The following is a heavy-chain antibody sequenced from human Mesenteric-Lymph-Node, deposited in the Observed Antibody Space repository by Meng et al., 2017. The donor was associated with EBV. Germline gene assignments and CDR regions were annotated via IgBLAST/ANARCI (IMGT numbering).Heavy chain of an antibody. CDR2: ISGSGGDT. CDR1: GLTFYSYA. V-gene: IGHV3-23*01. CDR3: AKVRYSGYDSIDY. D-gene: IGHD5-12*01. Sequence: EVELLECGGGLVQPGGSLRLSCAASGLTFYSYALTWVRQAPGKGLEWVSTISGSGGDTWYADSVTGRFTISRDNSKNRLYLQMNSLRAEDTALYYCAKVRYSGYDSIDYWGQGTLVTVSS. J-gene: IGHJ4*02.